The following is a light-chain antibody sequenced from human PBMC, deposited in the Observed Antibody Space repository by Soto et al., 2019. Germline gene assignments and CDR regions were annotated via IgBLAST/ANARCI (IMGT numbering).Light chain of an antibody. J-gene: IGLJ1*01. CDR3: FSHRGGDSHV. Sequence: QSALTQPASVSGSPGQSITISCTGTNSDVGGYNFVSWYQQHPGKAPKLMIYEVTKRPSGVSSRFSASKSGNTASLTISDLQTEDEGDYYCFSHRGGDSHVFGTGTKLTVL. V-gene: IGLV2-14*01. CDR2: EVT. CDR1: NSDVGGYNF.